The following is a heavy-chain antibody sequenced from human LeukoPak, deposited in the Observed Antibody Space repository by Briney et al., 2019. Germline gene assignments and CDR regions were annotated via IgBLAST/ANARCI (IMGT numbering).Heavy chain of an antibody. D-gene: IGHD3-22*01. J-gene: IGHJ6*02. CDR2: ISSSSSYI. CDR3: ARVRVIYGMDV. V-gene: IGHV3-21*01. CDR1: GFTFSSYS. Sequence: GGCLRLSCAASGFTFSSYSMNWVRQAPGKGLEWVSSISSSSSYIYYADSVKGRFTISRDNAKNSLYLQMNSLRAEDTAVYYCARVRVIYGMDVWGQGTTVTVSS.